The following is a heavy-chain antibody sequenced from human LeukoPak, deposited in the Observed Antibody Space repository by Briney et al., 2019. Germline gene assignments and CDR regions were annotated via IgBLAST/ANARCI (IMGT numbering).Heavy chain of an antibody. V-gene: IGHV3-30*02. CDR3: AKPPLEYSSKNAEYFQH. CDR2: IRYDGSNK. Sequence: PGGSLRLSCAASGFTFSSYGMHWVRQAPGKGLEWVAFIRYDGSNKYYADSVKGRFTISRDNSKNTLYLQMNSLRAEDTAVYYCAKPPLEYSSKNAEYFQHWGQGTLVTVSS. CDR1: GFTFSSYG. J-gene: IGHJ1*01. D-gene: IGHD6-6*01.